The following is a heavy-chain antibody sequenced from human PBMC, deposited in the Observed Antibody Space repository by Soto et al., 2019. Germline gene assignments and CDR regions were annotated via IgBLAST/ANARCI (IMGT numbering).Heavy chain of an antibody. V-gene: IGHV1-69*13. D-gene: IGHD1-26*01. CDR2: IIPIFGTA. Sequence: GASVKVSCKASGGTFSSYAISWVRQAPGQGLEWMGGIIPIFGTANYAQKFQGRVTITADESTSTAYMELSSLRSEDTAVYYCATSGAKWEIDYWGQGTLVTVSS. CDR1: GGTFSSYA. CDR3: ATSGAKWEIDY. J-gene: IGHJ4*02.